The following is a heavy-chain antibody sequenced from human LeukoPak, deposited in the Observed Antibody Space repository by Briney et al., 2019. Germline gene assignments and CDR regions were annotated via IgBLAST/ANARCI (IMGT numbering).Heavy chain of an antibody. Sequence: GGSLRLPCAASGFTFSSYGMHWVRQAPGKGLEWVAVISYDGSNKYYADSVKGRFTISRDNSKNTLYLQMNSLRAEDTAVYYCAKHGSSERGYNWFDPWGQGTLVTVSS. CDR3: AKHGSSERGYNWFDP. CDR1: GFTFSSYG. CDR2: ISYDGSNK. D-gene: IGHD6-13*01. V-gene: IGHV3-30*18. J-gene: IGHJ5*02.